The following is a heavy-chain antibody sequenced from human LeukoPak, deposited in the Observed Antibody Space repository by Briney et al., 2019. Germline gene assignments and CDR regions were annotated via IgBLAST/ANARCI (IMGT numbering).Heavy chain of an antibody. J-gene: IGHJ4*02. Sequence: PGGSLRLSWAASGFTFSSYAMSWVRQAPGKGLEWVSAISGSGGSTYYADSVKGRFTISRDNSKNTLYLQMNSLRAEDTAVYYCAKNIYLRLSPFDYWGQGTLVTVSS. CDR1: GFTFSSYA. CDR2: ISGSGGST. CDR3: AKNIYLRLSPFDY. D-gene: IGHD2/OR15-2a*01. V-gene: IGHV3-23*01.